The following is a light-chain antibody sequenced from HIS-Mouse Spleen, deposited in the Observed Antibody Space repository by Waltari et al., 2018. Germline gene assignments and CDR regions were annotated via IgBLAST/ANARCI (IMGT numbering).Light chain of an antibody. CDR3: CSYAGSYNWV. J-gene: IGLJ3*02. CDR2: DVS. Sequence: QSALTQPRSVSGSPGPSVPISCPGTSRDVGGYNYVSWYQQHPGKAPKLMIYDVSKRPSGVPVRFSGSKSGNTASLTISGLQAEDEADYYCCSYAGSYNWVFGGGTKLTVL. CDR1: SRDVGGYNY. V-gene: IGLV2-11*01.